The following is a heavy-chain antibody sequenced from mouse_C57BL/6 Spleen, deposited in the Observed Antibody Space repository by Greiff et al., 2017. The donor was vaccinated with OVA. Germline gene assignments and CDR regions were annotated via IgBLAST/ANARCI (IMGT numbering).Heavy chain of an antibody. CDR3: ARQHGNYEGFDY. Sequence: EVQLVESGGGLVKPGGSLKLSCAASGFTFRSYPLSLFRQTPETMLYWVATISGGGGNTYYPDSVKGRFTISRDNAKNTLYLQMSSLRSEDTALYYCARQHGNYEGFDYWGQGTTLTVSS. CDR1: GFTFRSYP. CDR2: ISGGGGNT. D-gene: IGHD2-1*01. V-gene: IGHV5-9*01. J-gene: IGHJ2*01.